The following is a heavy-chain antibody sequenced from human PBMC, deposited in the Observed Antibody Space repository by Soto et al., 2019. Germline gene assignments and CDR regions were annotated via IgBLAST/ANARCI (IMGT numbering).Heavy chain of an antibody. V-gene: IGHV3-23*01. CDR3: AKMEGMDPWAYSFDY. D-gene: IGHD2-2*03. Sequence: EVQVLESGGGLVQPGGSLRLSCAATGFTFSDFAMSWVRQAPGKGLEWVSRIYGGGNGPHYADSVKGRVTISRDNSKNTLYLQMNSLRAEDTAVYYCAKMEGMDPWAYSFDYWGQGTRVTVSS. J-gene: IGHJ4*02. CDR1: GFTFSDFA. CDR2: IYGGGNGP.